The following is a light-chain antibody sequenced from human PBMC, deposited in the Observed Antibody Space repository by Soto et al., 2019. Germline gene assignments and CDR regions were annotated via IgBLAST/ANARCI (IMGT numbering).Light chain of an antibody. CDR2: EAT. V-gene: IGLV2-14*01. J-gene: IGLJ1*01. CDR1: SSDIGASNF. CDR3: ISYKTDDTFV. Sequence: QSALTQPPSVSGSPGQSITVSCTGTSSDIGASNFVSWYQHLPGRAPKVIIFEATNRPSGVSDRFPGSKAGTTASLTISGLQADDEGEYFCISYKTDDTFVFGTGTKVTVL.